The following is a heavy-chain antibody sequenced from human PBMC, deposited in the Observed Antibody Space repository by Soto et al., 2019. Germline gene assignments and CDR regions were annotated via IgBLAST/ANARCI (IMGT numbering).Heavy chain of an antibody. J-gene: IGHJ4*02. D-gene: IGHD3-22*01. CDR2: IIPIFGTA. CDR1: GGTFSSYA. Sequence: QVQLVQSGAEVQKPGSSVKVSCKASGGTFSSYAISWVRQAPGQGLEWMGGIIPIFGTANYAQKFQGRVTITADASTSTAYMELSSLSSEDTAVYYCARSVYYDSSGYYFGYFDYWGQGTLVTVSS. CDR3: ARSVYYDSSGYYFGYFDY. V-gene: IGHV1-69*01.